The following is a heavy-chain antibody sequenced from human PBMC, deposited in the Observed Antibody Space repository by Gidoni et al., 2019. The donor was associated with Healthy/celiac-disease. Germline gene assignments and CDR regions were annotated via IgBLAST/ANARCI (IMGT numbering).Heavy chain of an antibody. J-gene: IGHJ3*02. Sequence: QLQLQESGPGLVKPSETLSLTCTVSGGSISSSSYYWGWIRQPPGKGLEWIGSIYYSGSTYYNPSLKSRVTISVDTSKNQFSLKLSSVTAADTAVYYCARPYYYDSSGYYFDAFDIWGQVTMVTVSS. D-gene: IGHD3-22*01. CDR3: ARPYYYDSSGYYFDAFDI. V-gene: IGHV4-39*01. CDR1: GGSISSSSYY. CDR2: IYYSGST.